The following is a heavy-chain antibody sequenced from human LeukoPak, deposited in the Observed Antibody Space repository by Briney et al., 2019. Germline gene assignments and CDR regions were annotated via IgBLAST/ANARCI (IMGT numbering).Heavy chain of an antibody. CDR2: IYTSGST. J-gene: IGHJ4*02. CDR3: ARVGESHVFDY. V-gene: IGHV4-61*02. Sequence: PSETLSLTCTVSGGSISSNSYYWSWIRQPAGKGLEWIGRIYTSGSTNYSPSLKSRVTISVDTSKNQFSLKLSSVTAADTAVYYCARVGESHVFDYWGQGTLVTVSS. CDR1: GGSISSNSYY.